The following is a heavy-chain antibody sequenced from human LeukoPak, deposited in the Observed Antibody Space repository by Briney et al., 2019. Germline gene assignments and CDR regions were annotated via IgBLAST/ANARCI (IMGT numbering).Heavy chain of an antibody. V-gene: IGHV3-21*01. CDR1: GFTFNTYW. CDR3: SRDRLGGLDL. Sequence: PGGSLRLSCAASGFTFNTYWMIWVRQAPGKGLEWVSSISTMSNYIFYGDSVKGRFTISRDNAKNSVYLQMTSLRPEDTAVYYCSRDRLGGLDLWGQGTLVTVSS. D-gene: IGHD5-12*01. J-gene: IGHJ5*02. CDR2: ISTMSNYI.